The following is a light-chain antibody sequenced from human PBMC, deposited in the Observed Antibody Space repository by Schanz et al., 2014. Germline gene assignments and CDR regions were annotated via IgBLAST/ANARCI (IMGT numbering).Light chain of an antibody. CDR1: QSVNSIY. Sequence: EIVLTQSPGTLSLSPGERATLSCRASQSVNSIYFAWYQQKPGQAPRLLIYGASTRATGVPARFSGSGFGTEFTLTISSLQSEDFAVYYCQQYGSSPLTFGGGTKVEIK. V-gene: IGKV3-20*01. CDR3: QQYGSSPLT. CDR2: GAS. J-gene: IGKJ4*01.